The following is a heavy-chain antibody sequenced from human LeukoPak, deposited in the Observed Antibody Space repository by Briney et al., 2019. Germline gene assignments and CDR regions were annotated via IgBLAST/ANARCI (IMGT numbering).Heavy chain of an antibody. CDR3: ARDRPYCSSTSCPSSLDY. V-gene: IGHV3-74*01. D-gene: IGHD2-2*01. CDR1: GFTFSSYW. CDR2: INGDGGRT. J-gene: IGHJ4*02. Sequence: GGSLRLSCAASGFTFSSYWMHWVRQAPWKGLVWVSHINGDGGRTTYADSVKGRFTISRDTSKNTLYLQMNSLRAEDTAVYYCARDRPYCSSTSCPSSLDYWGQGTLVTVSS.